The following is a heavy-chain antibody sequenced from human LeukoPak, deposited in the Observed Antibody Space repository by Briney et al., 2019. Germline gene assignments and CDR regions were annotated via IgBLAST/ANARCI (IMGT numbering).Heavy chain of an antibody. V-gene: IGHV3-21*06. Sequence: PGGSLRLSCAASGFTLSTFDMNWVRQARGKGLEWVSSISTSSRYIYYRDSVKGRFTISRDDAKNSLYLQMNSLTVEDTAVYYCARADCSGSTCYLRHSWFDPWGQGTLVTVSS. CDR1: GFTLSTFD. D-gene: IGHD2-2*01. J-gene: IGHJ5*02. CDR3: ARADCSGSTCYLRHSWFDP. CDR2: ISTSSRYI.